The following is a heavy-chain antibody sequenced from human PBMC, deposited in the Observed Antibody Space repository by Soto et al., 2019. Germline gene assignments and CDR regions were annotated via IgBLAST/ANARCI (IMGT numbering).Heavy chain of an antibody. J-gene: IGHJ4*02. CDR1: GGSFKSGSYY. Sequence: QVLLQESGPGLLRPSETLSLTCTVSGGSFKSGSYYWSWVRQPPGKGLEWIGYVYYTGRTSYSPSLKSRVTISADTSKNQFSLILTPVTTADTAVYYCARDYDYFDHWGQGALVTVSS. V-gene: IGHV4-61*01. CDR2: VYYTGRT. CDR3: ARDYDYFDH. D-gene: IGHD3-16*01.